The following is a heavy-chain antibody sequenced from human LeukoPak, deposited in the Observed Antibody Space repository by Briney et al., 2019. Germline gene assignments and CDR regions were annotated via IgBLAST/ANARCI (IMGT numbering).Heavy chain of an antibody. CDR2: IKSKTDGGTT. Sequence: GGSLRLSCAASGFTFSNAWMSWVRQAPGKGLEWVGRIKSKTDGGTTDYAAPVKGRFTISRDDSKNTLYLQMNSLKTEDTAVYYCTTDVLWFGEFDDYWGQGTLVTVSS. CDR1: GFTFSNAW. CDR3: TTDVLWFGEFDDY. V-gene: IGHV3-15*01. D-gene: IGHD3-10*01. J-gene: IGHJ4*02.